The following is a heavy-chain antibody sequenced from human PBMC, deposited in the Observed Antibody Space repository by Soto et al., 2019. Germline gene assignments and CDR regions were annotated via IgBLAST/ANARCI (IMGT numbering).Heavy chain of an antibody. CDR1: GFAFNNYG. V-gene: IGHV3-21*01. CDR3: AREDSIIIPAVSDF. D-gene: IGHD2-2*01. CDR2: ISKSDYT. J-gene: IGHJ4*02. Sequence: GGSLRLSCTVSGFAFNNYGINWVRQAPGKGLEWVSSISKSDYTYYSDSVKGRFTIPRDNAKNSVSLQMNTLRVEDTAVYYCAREDSIIIPAVSDFWGQGTLVTVSS.